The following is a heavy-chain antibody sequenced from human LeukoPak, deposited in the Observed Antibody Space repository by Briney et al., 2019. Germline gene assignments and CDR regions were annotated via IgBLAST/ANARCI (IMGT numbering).Heavy chain of an antibody. CDR1: GGSLSGYY. Sequence: PSETLSLTCAVYGGSLSGYYWSWIRQPPGKGLEWIGEINHSGSTNYNPSLKSRVTISVDTSKNQFSLKLSSVTAADTAVYYCARGWRGATVTTFDYWGQGTLVTVSS. J-gene: IGHJ4*02. CDR2: INHSGST. CDR3: ARGWRGATVTTFDY. D-gene: IGHD4-17*01. V-gene: IGHV4-34*01.